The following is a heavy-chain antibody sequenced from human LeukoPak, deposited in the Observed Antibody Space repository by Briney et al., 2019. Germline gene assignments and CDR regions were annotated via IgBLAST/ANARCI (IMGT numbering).Heavy chain of an antibody. CDR2: ISGSGGST. J-gene: IGHJ4*02. V-gene: IGHV3-23*01. Sequence: GGSLRLSCAASGFTFSSYAMSWVRQAAGKGLEWVSAISGSGGSTYYADSVKGRFTISRDNSKNTLYLQMNSLRAEDTAVYYCAKETTWLRLPGYFDYWGQGALVTVSS. D-gene: IGHD5-12*01. CDR3: AKETTWLRLPGYFDY. CDR1: GFTFSSYA.